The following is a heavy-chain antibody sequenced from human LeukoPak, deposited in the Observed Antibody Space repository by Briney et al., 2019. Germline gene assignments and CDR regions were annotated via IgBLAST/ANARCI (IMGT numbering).Heavy chain of an antibody. J-gene: IGHJ3*02. D-gene: IGHD4-11*01. Sequence: SCKASGGTFSSYAMRWVRQAPGKGLEWVAVISYDGSNKYYADSVKGRFTISRDNSKNTLYLQMNSLRAEDTAVYYCARRSNVDAFDIWGQGTMVTVSS. V-gene: IGHV3-30*04. CDR1: GGTFSSYA. CDR3: ARRSNVDAFDI. CDR2: ISYDGSNK.